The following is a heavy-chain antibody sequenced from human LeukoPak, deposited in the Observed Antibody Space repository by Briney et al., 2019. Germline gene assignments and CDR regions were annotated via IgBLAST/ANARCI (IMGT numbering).Heavy chain of an antibody. CDR1: GFSFSTYD. Sequence: GGSLRLSCVTSGFSFSTYDMSWVRQAPGKGLEWVSGITANTRGSITYYADAVKSRFTISRDSSKDTLYLQMNSLRAEDTAVYFCARGGYFSFDYWGQGTLVTVSS. CDR2: ITANTRGSIT. V-gene: IGHV3-23*01. D-gene: IGHD2/OR15-2a*01. CDR3: ARGGYFSFDY. J-gene: IGHJ4*02.